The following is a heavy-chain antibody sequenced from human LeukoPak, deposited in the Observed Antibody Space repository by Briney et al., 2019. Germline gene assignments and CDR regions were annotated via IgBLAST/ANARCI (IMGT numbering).Heavy chain of an antibody. CDR2: ISWNSGSI. D-gene: IGHD2-15*01. J-gene: IGHJ4*02. CDR1: GFTFDDYA. CDR3: AKATVAANSHFDY. V-gene: IGHV3-9*01. Sequence: GGSLRLSCAASGFTFDDYAMHWVRQAPGKGLEWVSGISWNSGSIGYADSVKGRFTISRDNAKNSLYLQMNSLRAEDTALYYCAKATVAANSHFDYWGQGTLVTVSS.